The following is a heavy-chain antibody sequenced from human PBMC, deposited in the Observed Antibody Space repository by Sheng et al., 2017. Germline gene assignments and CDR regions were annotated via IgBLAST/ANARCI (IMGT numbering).Heavy chain of an antibody. CDR2: ISYDGSNK. V-gene: IGHV3-30-3*01. J-gene: IGHJ4*02. CDR3: ARDQSRAFDS. CDR1: GFTFSSYA. Sequence: QVQLVESGGGVVQPGRSLRLSCAASGFTFSSYAMHWVRQAPGKGLEWVAVISYDGSNKYYADSVKGRFTISRDNSKNTLYLQMNSLRAEDTAVYYCARDQSRAFDSWGQGTLVTVSS.